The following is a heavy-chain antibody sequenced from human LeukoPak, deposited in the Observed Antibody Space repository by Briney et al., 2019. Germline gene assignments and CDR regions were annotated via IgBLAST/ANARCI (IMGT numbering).Heavy chain of an antibody. CDR3: AKDRSGPTIDY. Sequence: PGGSLRLSCAASGFSFRDYAMSWVRQAPGKGLEWVSAISGSGGSTYYADSVKGRFPISRDNSKNTLYLQMNSLRAEDTAVYYCAKDRSGPTIDYWGQGTLVTVSS. CDR2: ISGSGGST. D-gene: IGHD3-16*02. CDR1: GFSFRDYA. J-gene: IGHJ4*02. V-gene: IGHV3-23*01.